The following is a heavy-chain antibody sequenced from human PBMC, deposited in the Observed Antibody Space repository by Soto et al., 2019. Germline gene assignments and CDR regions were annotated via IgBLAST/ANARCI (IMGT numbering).Heavy chain of an antibody. D-gene: IGHD2-15*01. CDR1: GYTFSNYG. CDR3: ARGPPGYCSGGSCYGANYYYGMDV. V-gene: IGHV1-46*03. CDR2: INPSGGST. J-gene: IGHJ6*02. Sequence: ASVKVSCKASGYTFSNYGITWVRQAPGQGLEWMGIINPSGGSTSYAQKFQGRVTMTRDTSTSTVYMELSSLRSEDTAVYYCARGPPGYCSGGSCYGANYYYGMDVWGQGTTVTVSS.